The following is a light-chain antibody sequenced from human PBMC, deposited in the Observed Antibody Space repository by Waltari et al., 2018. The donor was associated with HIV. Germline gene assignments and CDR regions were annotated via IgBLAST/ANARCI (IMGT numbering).Light chain of an antibody. CDR3: QLYYSTPIT. J-gene: IGKJ4*01. V-gene: IGKV4-1*01. CDR2: WAS. Sequence: DIVMTQSPDVLTVSLGERATITCNCSLSVFDSSNNKNFLAWYHQKVGQPPRRFIHWASTRESGVPVRFSGGGSWTQFSLTISSLLAEDVGIYYCQLYYSTPITFGGGTVVDVK. CDR1: LSVFDSSNNKNF.